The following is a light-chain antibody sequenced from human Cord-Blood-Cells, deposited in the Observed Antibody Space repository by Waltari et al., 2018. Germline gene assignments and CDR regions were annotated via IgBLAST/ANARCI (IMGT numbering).Light chain of an antibody. J-gene: IGKJ4*01. V-gene: IGKV3-11*01. CDR3: QQRSNWLT. Sequence: EIVLTQSPSTLSLSPGERATLYCSASQRVSSSLAWYQKKPGQAPRLLIYDASNRATGLPARFSGSGAGTDFTITISSLEPEDSAVYYCQQRSNWLTFGGGTKVEIK. CDR2: DAS. CDR1: QRVSSS.